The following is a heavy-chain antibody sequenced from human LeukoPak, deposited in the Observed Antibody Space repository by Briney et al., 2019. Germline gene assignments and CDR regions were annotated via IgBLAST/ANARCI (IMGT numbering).Heavy chain of an antibody. CDR2: INPKNGGT. Sequence: EASVRVSCKASGYTFSGHYIHWVRQAPGQGLEWMGWINPKNGGTSYAQRFQGRVSLTRDTSISTAYMEVSRLRSDDTALYFCARDRVPFYSSTFKDYYLQYGLDVWGQGTTVAVSS. CDR3: ARDRVPFYSSTFKDYYLQYGLDV. J-gene: IGHJ6*02. CDR1: GYTFSGHY. V-gene: IGHV1-2*02. D-gene: IGHD6-13*01.